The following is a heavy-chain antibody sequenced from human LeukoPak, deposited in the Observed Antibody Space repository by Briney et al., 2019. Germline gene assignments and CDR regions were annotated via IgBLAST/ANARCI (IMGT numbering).Heavy chain of an antibody. CDR3: ARVYSSGWYGY. Sequence: GGSLRLSCAASGFTFSSYSMSWVRQAPGKGLEWVSYISSSSSTIYYADSVKGRFTISRDNAKNSLYLQMNSLRAEDTAVYYCARVYSSGWYGYWGQGTLVTVSS. D-gene: IGHD6-19*01. V-gene: IGHV3-48*01. CDR2: ISSSSSTI. CDR1: GFTFSSYS. J-gene: IGHJ4*02.